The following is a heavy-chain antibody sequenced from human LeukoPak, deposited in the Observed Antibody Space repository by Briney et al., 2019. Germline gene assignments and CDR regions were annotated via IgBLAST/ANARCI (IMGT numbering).Heavy chain of an antibody. V-gene: IGHV3-48*02. CDR1: GFTFSSYS. CDR3: ARGPSKYYFDY. D-gene: IGHD4-4*01. Sequence: GGSLRLSCAASGFTFSSYSMNLVRQAPGKGLEWVSYISSSSSTIYYADSVKGRFAISRDNAKNSLYLQMNGLRDEDTAVYYCARGPSKYYFDYWGQGTLVTVSS. J-gene: IGHJ4*02. CDR2: ISSSSSTI.